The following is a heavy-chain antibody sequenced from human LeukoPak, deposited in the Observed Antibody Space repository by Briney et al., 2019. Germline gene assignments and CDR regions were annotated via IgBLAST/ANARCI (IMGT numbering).Heavy chain of an antibody. Sequence: ASVKVSCKASGGTFSSYAISWVRQAPGQGLEWMGGIIPIFGTANYAQKFQGRVTITTDESTSTAYMELSSLRSEDTAVYYCARSKYCSSTSCYLYYWGQGTLVTVSS. V-gene: IGHV1-69*05. J-gene: IGHJ4*02. CDR2: IIPIFGTA. D-gene: IGHD2-2*01. CDR3: ARSKYCSSTSCYLYY. CDR1: GGTFSSYA.